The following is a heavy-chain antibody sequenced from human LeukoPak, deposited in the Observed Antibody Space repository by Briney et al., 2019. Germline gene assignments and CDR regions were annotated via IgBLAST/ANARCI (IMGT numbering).Heavy chain of an antibody. CDR2: ISSSSSTT. CDR3: ARLGIAAAGTPDAFDI. D-gene: IGHD6-13*01. Sequence: GGSLRLSCAASGFTFSRYSMNWVRQAPGKGLEWVSYISSSSSTTYYADSVKGRFTISRDNAKNSLYLQMNSLRAEGTAVYYCARLGIAAAGTPDAFDIWGQGTMVTVSS. J-gene: IGHJ3*02. CDR1: GFTFSRYS. V-gene: IGHV3-48*04.